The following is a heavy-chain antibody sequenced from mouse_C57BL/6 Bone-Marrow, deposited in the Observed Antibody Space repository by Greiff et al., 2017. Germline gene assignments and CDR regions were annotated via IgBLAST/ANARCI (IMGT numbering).Heavy chain of an antibody. Sequence: QVQLKESGPGLVKPGASVKLSCKASGYTFTSYDINWVQQRPGQGLEWIGWIYPRDGSTKYNEKFKGQATLTVDTSSSTAYMEIHSLTSEDSAVYFSARLEFDGSSGDWYFDVWGTGTTVTVSS. CDR1: GYTFTSYD. CDR2: IYPRDGST. V-gene: IGHV1-85*01. D-gene: IGHD1-1*01. J-gene: IGHJ1*03. CDR3: ARLEFDGSSGDWYFDV.